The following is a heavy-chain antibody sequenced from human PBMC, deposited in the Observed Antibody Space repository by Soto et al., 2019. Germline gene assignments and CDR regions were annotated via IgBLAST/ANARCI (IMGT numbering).Heavy chain of an antibody. CDR3: AKDGGWYSYDGMDV. J-gene: IGHJ6*02. D-gene: IGHD6-19*01. CDR2: ISYDGSNK. Sequence: QVQLVESGGGVVQPGRSLRLSCAASGFTFSSYGMHWVRQAPGKGLEWVAVISYDGSNKYYADSVKGRFTISRDNSKNPLYLQMNSLRAEDTAVYYCAKDGGWYSYDGMDVWGQGATVTVSS. CDR1: GFTFSSYG. V-gene: IGHV3-30*18.